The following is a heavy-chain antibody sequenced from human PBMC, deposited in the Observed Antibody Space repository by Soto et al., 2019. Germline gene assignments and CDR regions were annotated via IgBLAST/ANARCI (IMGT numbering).Heavy chain of an antibody. Sequence: EVQLVESGGGLVQPGGSLRLSCAASGFTFSEHEMNWVRQAPGKGLEWVSFISGSSSSIYYADSVKGRFTNSRDNDRNSLDLQMNNLRAEDTALYYCASAVVTATFLNDAFDMWGLGTVVTVSS. J-gene: IGHJ3*02. D-gene: IGHD2-21*02. CDR1: GFTFSEHE. CDR2: ISGSSSSI. CDR3: ASAVVTATFLNDAFDM. V-gene: IGHV3-48*03.